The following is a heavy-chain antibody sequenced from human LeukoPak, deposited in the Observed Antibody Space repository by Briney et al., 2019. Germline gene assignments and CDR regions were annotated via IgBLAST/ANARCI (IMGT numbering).Heavy chain of an antibody. V-gene: IGHV1-18*04. D-gene: IGHD5-12*01. Sequence: ASVKVSCKASGYTFTSYGISWVRQAPGQGLEWMGWISAYNGNTNYAQKLQGRVTMTTDTSTSTAYMELRSLRSDDTAVYYCARVFQIVATTSFDYWGQGTLVTVSS. J-gene: IGHJ4*02. CDR1: GYTFTSYG. CDR3: ARVFQIVATTSFDY. CDR2: ISAYNGNT.